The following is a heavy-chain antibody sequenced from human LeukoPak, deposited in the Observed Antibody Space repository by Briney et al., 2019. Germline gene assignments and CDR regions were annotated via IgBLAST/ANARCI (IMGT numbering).Heavy chain of an antibody. CDR3: ARGPTGYFDL. V-gene: IGHV4-31*03. CDR2: IYYSGST. J-gene: IGHJ2*01. CDR1: GGSISSGGYY. Sequence: SETLSLTCTVSGGSISSGGYYWSWIRQHPGKGLEWIGYIYYSGSTYYNPSLKSRVTISVDTSKNQFSLKLSSMTAADTAVYYCARGPTGYFDLWGRGTLVTVSS.